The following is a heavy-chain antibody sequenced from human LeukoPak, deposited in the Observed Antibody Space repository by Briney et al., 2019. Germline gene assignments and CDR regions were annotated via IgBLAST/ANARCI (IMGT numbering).Heavy chain of an antibody. D-gene: IGHD2-2*01. J-gene: IGHJ6*02. CDR2: IYYSGST. CDR3: ARGQVVPAAMRVLYYYGMDV. Sequence: SETLSLTCTVSGGSVSSGGYYWSWIRQPPGKGLEWIGYIYYSGSTNYNPSLKSRVTISVDTSKNQFSLELSSVTAADTAVYYCARGQVVPAAMRVLYYYGMDVWGQGTTVTVSS. V-gene: IGHV4-61*08. CDR1: GGSVSSGGYY.